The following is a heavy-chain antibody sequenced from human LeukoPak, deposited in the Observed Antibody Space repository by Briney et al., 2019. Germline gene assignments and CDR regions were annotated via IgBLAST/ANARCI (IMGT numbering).Heavy chain of an antibody. D-gene: IGHD3-9*01. V-gene: IGHV4-59*08. CDR2: IYYSGST. J-gene: IGHJ4*02. Sequence: PSETLSLTCTVSGGSISSYYWSWIRQPPGKGLEWIGYIYYSGSTNYNPSPKSRVTISVDTSKNQFSLKLSSVTAADTAVYYCARQSYDILTGYYPFDYWGQGTLVTVSS. CDR1: GGSISSYY. CDR3: ARQSYDILTGYYPFDY.